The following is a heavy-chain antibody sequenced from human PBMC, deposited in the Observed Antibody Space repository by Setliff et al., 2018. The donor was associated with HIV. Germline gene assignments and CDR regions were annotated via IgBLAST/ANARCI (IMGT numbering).Heavy chain of an antibody. J-gene: IGHJ6*03. D-gene: IGHD5-18*01. CDR3: ARGLIRIQRYYYYYMDV. CDR1: GGSFSGYY. Sequence: PSETLSLTCAVYGGSFSGYYWSWIRQPPGKGLEWIGEINHSGSTNYNTSLKSRVTISVDTSKNQFSLKLSSVTAADTAVYYCARGLIRIQRYYYYYMDVWGKGTTVTVSS. CDR2: INHSGST. V-gene: IGHV4-34*01.